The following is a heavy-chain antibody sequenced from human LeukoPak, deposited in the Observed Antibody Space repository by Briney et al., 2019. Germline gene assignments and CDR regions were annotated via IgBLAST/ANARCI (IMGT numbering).Heavy chain of an antibody. CDR2: IYYSGST. D-gene: IGHD2-2*01. CDR3: ARYCSSTSCSDNAFDI. CDR1: GASVSSGSYY. J-gene: IGHJ3*02. V-gene: IGHV4-61*01. Sequence: SETLSLTCTVFGASVSSGSYYWSWIRQPPGRGLEYIGYIYYSGSTNYNPSLKSRVTISADTSKNQFSLKLSSVTAADTALYYCARYCSSTSCSDNAFDIWGQGTMVTVSS.